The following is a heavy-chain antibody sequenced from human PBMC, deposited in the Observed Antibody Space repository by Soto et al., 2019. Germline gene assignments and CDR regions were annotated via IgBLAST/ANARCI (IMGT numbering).Heavy chain of an antibody. D-gene: IGHD2-15*01. Sequence: ASVNVSCKASGYTFTSYYVHWVRQAPGQGLEWMGIINPSGGSTSYAQKFQGRVTMTRDTSTSTVYMELSSLRSEDTAVYYCAREGYCSGGSCSPNIDYWGQGTLVTVSS. J-gene: IGHJ4*02. CDR2: INPSGGST. CDR1: GYTFTSYY. V-gene: IGHV1-46*01. CDR3: AREGYCSGGSCSPNIDY.